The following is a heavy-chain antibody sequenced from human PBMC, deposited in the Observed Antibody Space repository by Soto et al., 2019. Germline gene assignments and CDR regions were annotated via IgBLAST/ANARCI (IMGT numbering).Heavy chain of an antibody. CDR3: ARGTGVWSGYFRTPAFDY. D-gene: IGHD3-3*01. V-gene: IGHV4-34*01. J-gene: IGHJ4*02. CDR1: GGSFSGYY. Sequence: SETLSLTCAVYGGSFSGYYWSWIRQPPGKGLEWIGEINHSGSTNYNPSLKSRVTISVDTSKNQFSLKLSSVTAADTAVYYCARGTGVWSGYFRTPAFDYWGQGTLVTVSS. CDR2: INHSGST.